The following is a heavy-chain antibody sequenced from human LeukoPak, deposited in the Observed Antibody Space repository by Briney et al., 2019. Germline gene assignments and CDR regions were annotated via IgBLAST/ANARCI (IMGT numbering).Heavy chain of an antibody. Sequence: GASVKVSCKASGYTFTSYYMHWVRQAPGQGLEWMGIINPSGGSTSYAQKFQGRVTMTRDTSTSTAYMELRSLRSDDTAVYYCARDVRNYYGSGSYGYYYGMDVWGQGTTVTVSS. CDR3: ARDVRNYYGSGSYGYYYGMDV. V-gene: IGHV1-46*01. CDR2: INPSGGST. D-gene: IGHD3-10*01. CDR1: GYTFTSYY. J-gene: IGHJ6*02.